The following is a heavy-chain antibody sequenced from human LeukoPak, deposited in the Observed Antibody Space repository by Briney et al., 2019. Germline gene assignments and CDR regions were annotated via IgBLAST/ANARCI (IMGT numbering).Heavy chain of an antibody. Sequence: ASVKVSCKASGYTFTSYGISWVRQAPGQGLEWMGWISAYNGNTNYAQKLQGRVTMTTDTSTSTAYMELRSLRSDDTAVYYCARDLAGTTWDTYFDYWGQGTLVTVSS. D-gene: IGHD1-7*01. V-gene: IGHV1-18*01. CDR1: GYTFTSYG. CDR2: ISAYNGNT. J-gene: IGHJ4*02. CDR3: ARDLAGTTWDTYFDY.